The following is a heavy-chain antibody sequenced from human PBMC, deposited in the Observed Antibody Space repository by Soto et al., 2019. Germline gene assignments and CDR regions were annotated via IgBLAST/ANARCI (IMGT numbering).Heavy chain of an antibody. Sequence: QVQLVESGGGVVQPGRSLRFSCAASGFTFSSYGMHWVRQAPGKGLEWVEVIWYDGSNNYYADSVKSRFTISRDNSKNTLYLQMNSLRADDTAVYYCARDRASGSYYYYGMDFWGQGTTVTVSS. J-gene: IGHJ6*02. CDR1: GFTFSSYG. CDR2: IWYDGSNN. V-gene: IGHV3-33*01. D-gene: IGHD1-26*01. CDR3: ARDRASGSYYYYGMDF.